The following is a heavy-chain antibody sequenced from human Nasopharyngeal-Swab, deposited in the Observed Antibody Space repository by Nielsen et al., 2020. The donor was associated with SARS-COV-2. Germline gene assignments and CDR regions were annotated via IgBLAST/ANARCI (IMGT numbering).Heavy chain of an antibody. CDR2: IYYSGST. CDR1: GGSISSSSYY. V-gene: IGHV4-39*01. CDR3: ARTDYYGSGSPDY. Sequence: SETLSLTCTVSGGSISSSSYYWGWIRQPPGKGLEWIGSIYYSGSTYYNPSLKSQVTISVDTSKNQCSLKLSSVTAADTAVYYCARTDYYGSGSPDYWGQGTLVTVSS. J-gene: IGHJ4*02. D-gene: IGHD3-10*01.